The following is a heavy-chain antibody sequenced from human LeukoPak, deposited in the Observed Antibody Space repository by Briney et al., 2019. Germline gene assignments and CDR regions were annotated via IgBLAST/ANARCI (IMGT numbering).Heavy chain of an antibody. V-gene: IGHV1-69*13. Sequence: SVKVSCKASGGIFSDYAFIWVRQAPGQGLEVMGRIFPAFGSVTYAQKFHDRVTISADESTSTVFVEVNSLRFEDTAIYYCGRPYGSGNYYNLGLDYWGQGTPVTVSS. D-gene: IGHD3-10*01. CDR1: GGIFSDYA. CDR3: GRPYGSGNYYNLGLDY. J-gene: IGHJ4*02. CDR2: IFPAFGSV.